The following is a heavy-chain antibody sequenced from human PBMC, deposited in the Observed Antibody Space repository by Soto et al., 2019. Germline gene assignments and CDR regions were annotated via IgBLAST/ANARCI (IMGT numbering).Heavy chain of an antibody. J-gene: IGHJ4*02. CDR3: TSSFYYDTSGYD. Sequence: LTLSCAASGFSIGNFWMSWVRQAPGKGLEWVANIKQDGSEKYYVDSVKGRFTISRDNAKNSLYLQMNSLRAEDTAMYYCTSSFYYDTSGYDWGQGTLVTVSS. CDR1: GFSIGNFW. D-gene: IGHD3-22*01. V-gene: IGHV3-7*01. CDR2: IKQDGSEK.